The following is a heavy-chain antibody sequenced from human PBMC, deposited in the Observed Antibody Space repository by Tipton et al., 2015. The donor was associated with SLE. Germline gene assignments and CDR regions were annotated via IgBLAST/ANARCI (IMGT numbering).Heavy chain of an antibody. J-gene: IGHJ4*02. Sequence: QLVQSGAEVQKPGASVKVSCKASGYTFINYYIHWVREAPGQGLEWMGVITPSGGSTSYAQKFQGRVTMTRDTSTSTVYMELSSLRSEDTAVYYCARVLWNYFDYWGQGTLVTVSS. CDR1: GYTFINYY. D-gene: IGHD2/OR15-2a*01. CDR3: ARVLWNYFDY. V-gene: IGHV1-46*01. CDR2: ITPSGGST.